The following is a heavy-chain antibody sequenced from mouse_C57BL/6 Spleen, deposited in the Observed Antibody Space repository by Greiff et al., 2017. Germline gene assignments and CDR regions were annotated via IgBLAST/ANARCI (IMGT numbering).Heavy chain of an antibody. CDR1: GYTFTDYN. V-gene: IGHV1-22*01. D-gene: IGHD2-1*01. Sequence: VQLQQSGPELVKPGASVKMSCKASGYTFTDYNMHWVKQSHGKSLEWIGYINPNNGGTSYNQKFKGKATLTVNKSSSTAYMELRSLTSEDSAVYYCARKGNYVGDYAMDYWGQGTSVTVSS. J-gene: IGHJ4*01. CDR2: INPNNGGT. CDR3: ARKGNYVGDYAMDY.